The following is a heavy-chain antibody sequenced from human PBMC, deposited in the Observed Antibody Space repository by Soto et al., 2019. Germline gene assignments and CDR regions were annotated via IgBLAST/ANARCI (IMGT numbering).Heavy chain of an antibody. Sequence: SETLSLTCAVAGASISSSNWWSWVRQPPGTGLDAIGKIYHNGSTHYNPSLKSRVIILVDKSKDLFSLKLSSVICSDSFVYYCATGERQQQRDYWGQGTLVTV. V-gene: IGHV4-4*02. CDR1: GASISSSNW. CDR3: ATGERQQQRDY. J-gene: IGHJ4*02. CDR2: IYHNGST. D-gene: IGHD6-13*01.